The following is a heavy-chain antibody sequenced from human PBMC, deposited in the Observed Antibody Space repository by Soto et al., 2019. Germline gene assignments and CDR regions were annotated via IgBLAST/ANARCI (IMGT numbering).Heavy chain of an antibody. Sequence: GGSLRLSCAASGFTFSSYGMHWVRQAPGKGLEWVAVISYDGSNKYYADSVKGRFTISRDNSKNTLYLQMNSLRAEDTAVYYCAKDGRGAGYYPPFDYWGQGTLVTVSS. CDR3: AKDGRGAGYYPPFDY. D-gene: IGHD3-22*01. CDR2: ISYDGSNK. CDR1: GFTFSSYG. J-gene: IGHJ4*02. V-gene: IGHV3-30*18.